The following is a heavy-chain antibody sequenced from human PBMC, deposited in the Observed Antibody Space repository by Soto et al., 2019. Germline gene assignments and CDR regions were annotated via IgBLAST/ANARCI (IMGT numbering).Heavy chain of an antibody. J-gene: IGHJ4*02. D-gene: IGHD3-22*01. V-gene: IGHV4-30-4*01. CDR3: ARLEVVVTPYFDY. CDR2: IYYSGST. CDR1: GGSISSGDYY. Sequence: PSETLSLTCTVSGGSISSGDYYWSWIRQPPGKGLEWIGYIYYSGSTYYNPSLKSRVTISVDTSKNQFSLKLSSVTAADTAVYYCARLEVVVTPYFDYWGQGTLVTVSS.